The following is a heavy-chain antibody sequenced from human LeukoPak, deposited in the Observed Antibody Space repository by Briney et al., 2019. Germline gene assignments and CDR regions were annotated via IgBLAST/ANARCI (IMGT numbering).Heavy chain of an antibody. CDR2: ILYDGSNK. CDR3: ARSQGSSWYGIDY. CDR1: GFTFSGYA. Sequence: PGGSLRLSCAASGFTFSGYAMHWVRQAPGKGLDWVAVILYDGSNKDYADSVKGRFTISRDNSKNTLYLQMNSLRREDTAVYYCARSQGSSWYGIDYWGRGTLVSVSS. D-gene: IGHD6-13*01. V-gene: IGHV3-30*04. J-gene: IGHJ4*02.